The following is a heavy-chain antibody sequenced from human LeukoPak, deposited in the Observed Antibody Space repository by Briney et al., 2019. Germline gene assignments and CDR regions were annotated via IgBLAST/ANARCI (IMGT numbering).Heavy chain of an antibody. CDR3: ASPYYYDSSGYLHY. J-gene: IGHJ4*02. D-gene: IGHD3-22*01. CDR1: GFTFSSYG. V-gene: IGHV3-30*03. Sequence: GGSLRLSCAASGFTFSSYGMHWVRQAPGKGLEWVAVISYDGSNKYYADSVKGRFTISRDNSKNTLYLQMNSLRAEDTAVYYCASPYYYDSSGYLHYWGQGTLVTVSS. CDR2: ISYDGSNK.